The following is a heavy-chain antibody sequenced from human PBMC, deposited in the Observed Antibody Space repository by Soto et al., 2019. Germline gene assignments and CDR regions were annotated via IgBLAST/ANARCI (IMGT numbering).Heavy chain of an antibody. CDR1: GGTVSSYA. Sequence: RASVKVSCKASGGTVSSYAISWVRQAPGQGLEWMGGIIPIFGTANYAQKFQGRVTITADESTSTAYMELSSLRSEDTAVYYCARESRDSSGYSSVSGMDVWGKGTTVTVSS. V-gene: IGHV1-69*13. CDR2: IIPIFGTA. CDR3: ARESRDSSGYSSVSGMDV. D-gene: IGHD3-22*01. J-gene: IGHJ6*04.